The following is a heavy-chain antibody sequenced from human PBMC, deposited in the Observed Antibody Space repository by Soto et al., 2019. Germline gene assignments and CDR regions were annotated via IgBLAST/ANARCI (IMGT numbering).Heavy chain of an antibody. CDR1: GGSISSYY. J-gene: IGHJ4*02. V-gene: IGHV4-59*01. CDR3: ARTYDSSGYPTYFDY. CDR2: IYYSGST. Sequence: SETLSLTCTVSGGSISSYYWSWIRQPPGKGLEWIGYIYYSGSTNYNPSLKSRVTISVDTSKNQFSLKLSSVTAADTAVYYCARTYDSSGYPTYFDYWGQGTLVTVSS. D-gene: IGHD3-22*01.